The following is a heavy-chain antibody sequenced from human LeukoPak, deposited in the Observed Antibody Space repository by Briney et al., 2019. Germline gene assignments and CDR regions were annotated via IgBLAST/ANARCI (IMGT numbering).Heavy chain of an antibody. V-gene: IGHV4-59*12. J-gene: IGHJ3*02. Sequence: SETLSLTCTVSGGSISSYYWSWIRQPPGKGLEWIGYIYYSGSTYYNPSLKSRVTISVDTSKNQFSLKLSSVTAADTAVYYCATRRHYYDSSGYNDAFDIWGQGTMVTVSS. CDR1: GGSISSYY. D-gene: IGHD3-22*01. CDR3: ATRRHYYDSSGYNDAFDI. CDR2: IYYSGST.